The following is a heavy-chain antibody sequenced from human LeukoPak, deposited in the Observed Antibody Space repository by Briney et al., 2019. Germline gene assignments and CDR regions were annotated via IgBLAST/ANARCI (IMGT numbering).Heavy chain of an antibody. Sequence: SETLSLTCSVSGGSISTYYWSWIRQPAGKGLEWIAQIHTSGSTNFNPSLKSRVSISMDTPNNQFSLMISSVTAADTAIYYCAARGLSTGWTFDYWGHGTLVTVSS. D-gene: IGHD6-19*01. J-gene: IGHJ4*01. CDR1: GGSISTYY. CDR2: IHTSGST. CDR3: AARGLSTGWTFDY. V-gene: IGHV4-4*07.